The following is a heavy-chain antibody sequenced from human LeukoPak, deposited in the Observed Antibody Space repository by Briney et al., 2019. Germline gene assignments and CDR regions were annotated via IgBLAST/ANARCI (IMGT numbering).Heavy chain of an antibody. CDR3: ARADPYYYGSGSYYSPFDY. D-gene: IGHD3-10*01. V-gene: IGHV4-30-4*01. J-gene: IGHJ4*02. CDR2: IYYSGST. CDR1: GGSISSGDYY. Sequence: PSETLSLTCTVSGGSISSGDYYWSWIRQPPGKGLGWIGYIYYSGSTYYNPSLKSRVTISVDTSKNQFSLKLSSVTAADTAVYYCARADPYYYGSGSYYSPFDYWGQGALVTVSS.